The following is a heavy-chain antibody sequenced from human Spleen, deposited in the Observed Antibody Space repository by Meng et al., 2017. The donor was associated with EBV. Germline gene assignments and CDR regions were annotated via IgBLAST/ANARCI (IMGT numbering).Heavy chain of an antibody. CDR2: LIPYFGAA. Sequence: QVQGVQSGAEVKRPGSSVKVSCKTSGITFSHSAVSWVRQAPGQGLEWLGGLIPYFGAANYAPKFEGRVTIIADDSTRTHYLELTSLRSDDSGMYYCASESGRGYTPDYWGQGTLVTVSS. CDR3: ASESGRGYTPDY. J-gene: IGHJ4*02. D-gene: IGHD3-10*01. CDR1: GITFSHSA. V-gene: IGHV1-69*01.